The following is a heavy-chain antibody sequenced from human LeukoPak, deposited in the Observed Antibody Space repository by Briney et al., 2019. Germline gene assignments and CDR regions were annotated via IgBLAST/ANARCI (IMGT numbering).Heavy chain of an antibody. CDR2: INPNSGGT. J-gene: IGHJ5*02. Sequence: ASVKVSCKASGYTFTGYYMHWVRQAPGQGLEWMGWINPNSGGTNYAQKFQGRATMTRDTSISTAYMELSRLRSDDTAVYYCARDNSVGDNAWWFDPWGQGTLVIVSS. CDR3: ARDNSVGDNAWWFDP. V-gene: IGHV1-2*02. CDR1: GYTFTGYY. D-gene: IGHD1-26*01.